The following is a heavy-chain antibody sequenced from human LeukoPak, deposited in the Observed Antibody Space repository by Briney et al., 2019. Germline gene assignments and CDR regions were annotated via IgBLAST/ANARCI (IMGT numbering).Heavy chain of an antibody. CDR2: IIPIFGTA. V-gene: IGHV1-69*01. CDR1: GGTFSSYA. CDR3: ARGASDPVWFDP. Sequence: SVKVSCKASGGTFSSYAISWVRQAPGQGLEWMGGIIPIFGTANYAQKFQGRVTNTADESTSTAYMELSSLRSEDTAVYYCARGASDPVWFDPWGQGTLVTVSS. J-gene: IGHJ5*02.